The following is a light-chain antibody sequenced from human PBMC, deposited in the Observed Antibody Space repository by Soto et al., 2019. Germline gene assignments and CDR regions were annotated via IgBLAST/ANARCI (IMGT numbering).Light chain of an antibody. Sequence: QAVVTREPSLTVSPGGTFTLTCASSTGAVTSGFYPNWFQQKPGQAPRPLIYSSISKHSWTPARFSGSLIGGKAVLTLSSVQPEDEADYYCLLYYGSTHVFGTGTKVTVL. CDR3: LLYYGSTHV. CDR2: SSI. V-gene: IGLV7-43*01. CDR1: TGAVTSGFY. J-gene: IGLJ1*01.